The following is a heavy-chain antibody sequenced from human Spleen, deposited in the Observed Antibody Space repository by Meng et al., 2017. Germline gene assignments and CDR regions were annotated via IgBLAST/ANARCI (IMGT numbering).Heavy chain of an antibody. CDR2: ISGSGSST. V-gene: IGHV3-23*01. D-gene: IGHD5-12*01. CDR1: GFTFTYA. Sequence: GESLKISCTASGFTFTYAMSWVRQAPGKGLEWVSTISGSGSSTYYADSVKGRFTISRDNSKNTLYLQLNSLRAEDTAVYYCAKSGYEGYWGQGTLVTVSS. J-gene: IGHJ4*02. CDR3: AKSGYEGY.